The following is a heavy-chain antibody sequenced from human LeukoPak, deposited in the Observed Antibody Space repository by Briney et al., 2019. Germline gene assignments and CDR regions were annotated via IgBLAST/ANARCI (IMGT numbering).Heavy chain of an antibody. Sequence: GGSLRLSCAASGFTVSNNYMNWVRQAPGKGLEWVSVIYSSGSTCYADSVKGRFTISRHNSKNTLYLQMNSLRPEDTAVYYCVYVDTVMATGDYWGQGTLVTVSS. CDR1: GFTVSNNY. CDR3: VYVDTVMATGDY. V-gene: IGHV3-53*04. CDR2: IYSSGST. J-gene: IGHJ4*02. D-gene: IGHD5-18*01.